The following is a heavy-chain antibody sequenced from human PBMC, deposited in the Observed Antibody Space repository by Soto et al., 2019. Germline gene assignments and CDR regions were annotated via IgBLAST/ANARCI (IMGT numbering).Heavy chain of an antibody. V-gene: IGHV3-23*01. Sequence: GRSLRLSCAASGFTLSSYAMSWVLQAAGKGLAWVPALSGSDGSTYYADSVTGRSTISRDNPKNTPDSQKNSRGAAETAVYYCCKESFYHCRGFPPLDFRGPGTLVTVS. CDR2: LSGSDGST. CDR1: GFTLSSYA. J-gene: IGHJ4*02. CDR3: CKESFYHCRGFPPLDF. D-gene: IGHD2-15*01.